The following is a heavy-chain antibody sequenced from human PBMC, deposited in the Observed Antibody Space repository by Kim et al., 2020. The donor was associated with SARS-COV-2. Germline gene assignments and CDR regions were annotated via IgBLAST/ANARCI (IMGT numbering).Heavy chain of an antibody. CDR3: VRDPGVVAATDSEWFDP. D-gene: IGHD2-15*01. CDR2: IWYDGSNK. J-gene: IGHJ5*02. V-gene: IGHV3-33*01. CDR1: GFTFSSYG. Sequence: GGSLRLSCAASGFTFSSYGMHWVRQAPGKGLEWVAVIWYDGSNKYYADSVKGRFTISRDNSKNTPYLQMNSLRAEDTAVYYCVRDPGVVAATDSEWFDPWGQGTLVTVSS.